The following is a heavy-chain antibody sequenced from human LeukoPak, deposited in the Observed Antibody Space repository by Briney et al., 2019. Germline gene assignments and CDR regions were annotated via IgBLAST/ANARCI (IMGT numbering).Heavy chain of an antibody. CDR2: IYHSGST. D-gene: IGHD6-19*01. CDR3: ARFGQQWLTFDY. CDR1: GGSISSSSYY. Sequence: SETLSLTCTVSGGSISSSSYYWGWIRQPPGKGLEWIGSIYHSGSTYCNPSLKSRVTISVDTSKNQFSLKLSSVTAADTAVYYCARFGQQWLTFDYWGQGTLVTVSS. V-gene: IGHV4-39*07. J-gene: IGHJ4*02.